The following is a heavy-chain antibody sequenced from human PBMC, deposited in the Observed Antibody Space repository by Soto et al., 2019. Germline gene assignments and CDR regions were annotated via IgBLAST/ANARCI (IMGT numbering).Heavy chain of an antibody. Sequence: TSETLSLTCAVYGGSFSGYYWSWIRQPPGKGLEWIGEINHSGSTNYNPSLKNRVTISVDTSKNQFSLKLSSVTAADTAVYYCARGVYGMDVWGQGTTVTVSS. CDR1: GGSFSGYY. J-gene: IGHJ6*02. V-gene: IGHV4-34*01. CDR2: INHSGST. CDR3: ARGVYGMDV.